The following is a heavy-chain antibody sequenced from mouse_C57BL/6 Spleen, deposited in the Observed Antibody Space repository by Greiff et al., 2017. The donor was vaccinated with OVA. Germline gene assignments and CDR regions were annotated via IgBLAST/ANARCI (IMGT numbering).Heavy chain of an antibody. Sequence: EVHLVQSEGGLVQPGSSMKLSCTASGFTFSDYYMPWVRQVPEKGLEWVANINDDGSSTYYLHSLKGRFIISRDNAKNILYLQMSSLKSEDTATYYSARVGSSYSRWYFDVWGTGTTVTVSS. CDR1: GFTFSDYY. J-gene: IGHJ1*03. CDR2: INDDGSST. V-gene: IGHV5-16*01. D-gene: IGHD1-1*01. CDR3: ARVGSSYSRWYFDV.